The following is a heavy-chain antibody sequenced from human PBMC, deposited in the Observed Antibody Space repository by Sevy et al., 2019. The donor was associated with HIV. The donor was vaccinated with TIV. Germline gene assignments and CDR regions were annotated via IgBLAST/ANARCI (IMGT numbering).Heavy chain of an antibody. Sequence: ASVNVSCKASGYTFTGYYVHWVRQAPGQGLECMGWINPNSGGTYYAQKFQDRVTMTRDTSISTAYMEPSRLRSDDTAVYYCATGVAARPSDYWGQGTLVTVSS. CDR2: INPNSGGT. J-gene: IGHJ4*02. D-gene: IGHD6-6*01. CDR1: GYTFTGYY. CDR3: ATGVAARPSDY. V-gene: IGHV1-2*02.